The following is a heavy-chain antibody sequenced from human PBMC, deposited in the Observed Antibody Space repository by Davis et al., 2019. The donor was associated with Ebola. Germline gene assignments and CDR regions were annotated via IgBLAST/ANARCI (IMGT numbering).Heavy chain of an antibody. CDR3: AKDRHYSSSWYRGFDY. D-gene: IGHD6-13*01. CDR2: ISYDGSNK. Sequence: PGGSLRLSCAASGFTFSSYAMHWVRQAPGKGLEWVAVISYDGSNKYYADSVKGRFTISRDKSKNTLYLQMNSLRAEDTAVYYCAKDRHYSSSWYRGFDYWGQGTLVTVSS. J-gene: IGHJ4*02. V-gene: IGHV3-30*04. CDR1: GFTFSSYA.